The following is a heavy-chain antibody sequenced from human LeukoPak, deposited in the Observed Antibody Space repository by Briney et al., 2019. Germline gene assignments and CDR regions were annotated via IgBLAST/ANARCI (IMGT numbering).Heavy chain of an antibody. J-gene: IGHJ4*02. V-gene: IGHV4-59*01. CDR2: IFYSGSS. CDR1: GGSISSYY. D-gene: IGHD6-19*01. CDR3: ARVGSGGAWFDF. Sequence: SETLSLTCTVSGGSISSYYWTWIRQSPGKGLEWIGYIFYSGSSKYNPSLKSRVTISVDTSKNQFSLKMTSVTAADTAVYFCARVGSGGAWFDFWGQGTLVTVSS.